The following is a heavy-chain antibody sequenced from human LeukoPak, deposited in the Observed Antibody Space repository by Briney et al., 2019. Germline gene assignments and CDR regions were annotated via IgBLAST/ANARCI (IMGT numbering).Heavy chain of an antibody. J-gene: IGHJ5*02. D-gene: IGHD6-13*01. CDR1: GGSISSYY. V-gene: IGHV4-4*07. CDR2: IYSSGST. Sequence: PSETLSLTCSVSGGSISSYYWSWIRQPAGKGLEWIGRIYSSGSTNYNPSLKSRVSMSVLTSKNQLSLKLSSVTAADTAVYYCAREYSSNWTGWFDPWGQGTLVTVSS. CDR3: AREYSSNWTGWFDP.